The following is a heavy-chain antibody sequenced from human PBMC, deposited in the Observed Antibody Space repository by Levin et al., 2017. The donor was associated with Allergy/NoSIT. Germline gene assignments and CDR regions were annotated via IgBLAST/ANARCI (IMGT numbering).Heavy chain of an antibody. CDR2: IYYSGST. D-gene: IGHD3-10*01. V-gene: IGHV4-59*01. J-gene: IGHJ4*02. CDR1: GGSISSYY. Sequence: SETLSLTCTVSGGSISSYYWSWIRQPPGKGLEWIGYIYYSGSTNYNPSLKSRVTISVDTSKNQFSLKLSSVTAADTAVYYCARGAGGSEIYYNRGLDWWGQGTLVTVSS. CDR3: ARGAGGSEIYYNRGLDW.